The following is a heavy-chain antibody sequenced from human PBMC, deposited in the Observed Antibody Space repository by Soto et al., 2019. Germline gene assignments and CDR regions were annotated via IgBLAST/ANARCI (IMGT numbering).Heavy chain of an antibody. D-gene: IGHD3-22*01. J-gene: IGHJ4*02. Sequence: GVSLRLSCAASGFPFSSYAMSWVRQAPGKGLEWVSAISGGGDSTYYAASVKGRFTISRDNSKNTLCLQMNSLRAEDTAVYYCAIPRSYDSGGYYPYFDSWGQATLVTV. CDR3: AIPRSYDSGGYYPYFDS. CDR2: ISGGGDST. V-gene: IGHV3-23*01. CDR1: GFPFSSYA.